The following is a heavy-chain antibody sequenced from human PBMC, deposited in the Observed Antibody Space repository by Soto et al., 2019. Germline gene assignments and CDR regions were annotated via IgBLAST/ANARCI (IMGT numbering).Heavy chain of an antibody. CDR3: ARDERDIRFLEWLKSAMDV. CDR1: GYTFTSYG. D-gene: IGHD3-3*01. V-gene: IGHV1-18*01. Sequence: GASVKVSCKASGYTFTSYGISWVRQAPGQGLEWMGWISAYNGNTNYAQKLQGRVTMTTDTSTSTAYMELRSLRSDDTAVYYCARDERDIRFLEWLKSAMDVWGKGTTVTVSS. CDR2: ISAYNGNT. J-gene: IGHJ6*03.